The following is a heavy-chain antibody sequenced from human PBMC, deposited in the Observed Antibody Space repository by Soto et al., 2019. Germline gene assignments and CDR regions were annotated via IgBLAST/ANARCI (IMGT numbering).Heavy chain of an antibody. J-gene: IGHJ3*02. CDR3: AKDKGYNWNDVAAFDI. D-gene: IGHD1-20*01. V-gene: IGHV3-9*01. CDR2: ISWNSGSM. CDR1: GFTFHDFA. Sequence: VQLVESGGGLVQPGKSLRLSCAASGFTFHDFAMHWVRQAPGKGLEWVSGISWNSGSMGYEDSVNGRVIISRDNAMNSLYLQMNSLRAEDTALYYCAKDKGYNWNDVAAFDIWGQGTMVTVSS.